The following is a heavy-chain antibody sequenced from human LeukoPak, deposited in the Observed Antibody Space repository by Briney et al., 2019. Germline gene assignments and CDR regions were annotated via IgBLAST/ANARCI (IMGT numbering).Heavy chain of an antibody. J-gene: IGHJ3*01. D-gene: IGHD1-26*01. CDR1: GFTFGDFT. CDR3: IGGGSYQIYDF. Sequence: GGSLRLSCITSGFTFGDFTMSWVRQAPGEGLQWVGLIRGKAYRETTVYAPSVKGRFTVSRDDSKSIAYLQMNSLKTEDTAMYYCIGGGSYQIYDFWGQGTMVTVSS. CDR2: IRGKAYRETT. V-gene: IGHV3-49*04.